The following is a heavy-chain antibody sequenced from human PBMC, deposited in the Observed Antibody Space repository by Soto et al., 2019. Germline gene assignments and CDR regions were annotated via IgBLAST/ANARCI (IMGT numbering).Heavy chain of an antibody. CDR2: IYPGDSDT. Sequence: GESLKISCKGSGYSFTSYWIGWVRQMPGKGLEGMGIIYPGDSDTRYSPSFQGQVTISADKSISTAYLQWSSLKASDTAMYYCARHLSWNQRHTTDQRLVINAFDISGKGTMVTVPS. V-gene: IGHV5-51*01. CDR3: ARHLSWNQRHTTDQRLVINAFDI. J-gene: IGHJ3*02. CDR1: GYSFTSYW. D-gene: IGHD1-1*01.